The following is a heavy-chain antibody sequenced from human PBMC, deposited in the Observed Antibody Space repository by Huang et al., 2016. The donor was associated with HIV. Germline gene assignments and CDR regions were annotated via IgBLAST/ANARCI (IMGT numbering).Heavy chain of an antibody. D-gene: IGHD3-22*01. V-gene: IGHV1-69*13. J-gene: IGHJ4*02. CDR3: ARARGYYDSSVSYYFDY. Sequence: QVQLVQSGAEVKKPGSSVKVSCKASGGTFSSFAISWVRQAPGQGLEGMGVIIPIFGTANYAQKFQGRVTITADESTSTAYMELSSLRSEDTAVYYGARARGYYDSSVSYYFDYWGQGTLVTVSS. CDR2: IIPIFGTA. CDR1: GGTFSSFA.